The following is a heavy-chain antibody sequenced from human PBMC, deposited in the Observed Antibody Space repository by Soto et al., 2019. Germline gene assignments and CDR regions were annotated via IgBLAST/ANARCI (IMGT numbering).Heavy chain of an antibody. CDR3: LQRAFPDY. V-gene: IGHV3-66*01. CDR2: IYSGGKT. J-gene: IGHJ4*02. Sequence: EVQLVESGGGLVQPGGSLRLSCAASGFTVSNNYMSWVRQAPGKGLEWVSLIYSGGKTHYAESVKGRFTISRDSSKNTLHLQMNSLRAEDTAVYYCLQRAFPDYWGLGTLVTVSS. D-gene: IGHD2-21*01. CDR1: GFTVSNNY.